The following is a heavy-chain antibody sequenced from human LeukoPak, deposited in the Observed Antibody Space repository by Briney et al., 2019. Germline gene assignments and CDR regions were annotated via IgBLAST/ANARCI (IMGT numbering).Heavy chain of an antibody. J-gene: IGHJ4*02. CDR1: GYSFTTYW. CDR2: IHPGDSDT. Sequence: GESLKISCKGSGYSFTTYWIGWVRQMPGKGLEWMGIIHPGDSDTRYSPSFQGQVTISADKSISTAYLQWSSLKASDTAVYYCARRQPGDCSSTTCYGFDYWGQGTLVTVSS. CDR3: ARRQPGDCSSTTCYGFDY. V-gene: IGHV5-51*01. D-gene: IGHD2-2*01.